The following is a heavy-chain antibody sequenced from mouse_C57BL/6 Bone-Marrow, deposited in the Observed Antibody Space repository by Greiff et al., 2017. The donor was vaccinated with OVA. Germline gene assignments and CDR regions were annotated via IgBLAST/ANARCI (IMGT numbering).Heavy chain of an antibody. CDR3: ARYYYGRSPYYAMDY. D-gene: IGHD1-1*01. CDR1: GFTFTDYY. Sequence: DVKLVESGGGLVQPGGSLSLSCAASGFTFTDYYMSWVRQPPGKALEWLGFIRNKANGYTTEYSASVKGRFTISRDNSQSILYLQMNALRAEDSATYYCARYYYGRSPYYAMDYWGQGTSVTVSS. V-gene: IGHV7-3*01. J-gene: IGHJ4*01. CDR2: IRNKANGYTT.